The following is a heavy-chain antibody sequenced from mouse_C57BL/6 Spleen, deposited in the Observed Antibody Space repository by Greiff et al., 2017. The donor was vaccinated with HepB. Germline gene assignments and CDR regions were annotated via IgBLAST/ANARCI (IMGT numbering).Heavy chain of an antibody. CDR3: ARGLGMAMDY. V-gene: IGHV1-61*01. CDR2: IYPSDSET. J-gene: IGHJ4*01. D-gene: IGHD4-1*01. CDR1: GYTFTSYW. Sequence: VQLQQPGAELVRPGSSVKLSCKASGYTFTSYWMAWVKQRPGQGLEWIGNIYPSDSETHYNQKFKDKATLTVDKSSSTAYMQLSSLTSEDSAVYYCARGLGMAMDYWGQGTSVTVSS.